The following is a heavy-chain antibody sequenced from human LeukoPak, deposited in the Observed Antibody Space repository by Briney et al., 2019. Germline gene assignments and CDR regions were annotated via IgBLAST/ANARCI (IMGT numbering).Heavy chain of an antibody. V-gene: IGHV3-48*03. J-gene: IGHJ4*02. CDR2: SSSSGSTI. Sequence: GGSLRLSCAASGFTFSSYEMNWVRQAPWRGLEWVSYSSSSGSTIYYADSVKGRFTISRDNAKNSLFLQMSNLRDDDTAIYYCARHVGISFWGPGTLVTVSS. CDR3: ARHVGISF. D-gene: IGHD7-27*01. CDR1: GFTFSSYE.